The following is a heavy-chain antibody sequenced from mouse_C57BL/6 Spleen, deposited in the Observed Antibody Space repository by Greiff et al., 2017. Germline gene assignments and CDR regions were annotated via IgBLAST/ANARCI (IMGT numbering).Heavy chain of an antibody. CDR1: GYTFTSYW. Sequence: QVQLQQPGAELVKPGASVKLSCKASGYTFTSYWMHWVKQRPGRGLEWIGRIDPNSGGTKYNEKFKSKATLTVDKPSSTAYTQLSSLTSEDSAVYYCARGDYYGSRYFDYWGQGTTLTVSS. J-gene: IGHJ2*01. D-gene: IGHD1-1*01. CDR3: ARGDYYGSRYFDY. V-gene: IGHV1-72*01. CDR2: IDPNSGGT.